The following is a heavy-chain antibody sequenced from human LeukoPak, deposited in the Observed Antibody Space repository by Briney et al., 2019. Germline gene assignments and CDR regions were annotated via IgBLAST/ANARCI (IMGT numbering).Heavy chain of an antibody. V-gene: IGHV1-18*01. CDR1: GYTFTSYG. J-gene: IGHJ5*02. D-gene: IGHD1-26*01. CDR2: ISAYNGNT. Sequence: GASVKVSCKASGYTFTSYGISWVRQAPGQGLEWMGWISAYNGNTNYAQKLQGRVTMTTDTSTSTAYMELRSLRSDDTAVYYCAMTEWEQPLGWFDPWGQGTLVTVSS. CDR3: AMTEWEQPLGWFDP.